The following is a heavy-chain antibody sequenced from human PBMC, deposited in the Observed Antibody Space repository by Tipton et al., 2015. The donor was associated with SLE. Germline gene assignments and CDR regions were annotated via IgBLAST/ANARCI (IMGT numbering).Heavy chain of an antibody. V-gene: IGHV3-9*01. CDR1: GFTFDDYA. CDR2: ISWNSGSR. J-gene: IGHJ3*02. Sequence: SLRLSCAASGFTFDDYAMHWVRQAPGKGLEWVSGISWNSGSRGYADSVKGRFTVSRDKSKDTLYLQMNSLRAEDTAVYYCAKYQQEDAFDIWGQGTMVTVSS. CDR3: AKYQQEDAFDI.